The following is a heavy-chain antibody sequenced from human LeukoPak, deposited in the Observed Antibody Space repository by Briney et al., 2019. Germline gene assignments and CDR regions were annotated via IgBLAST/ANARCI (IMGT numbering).Heavy chain of an antibody. D-gene: IGHD2-2*02. CDR2: INPSGGST. V-gene: IGHV1-46*01. CDR1: GYTFTGYY. J-gene: IGHJ4*02. CDR3: AKDRELGYCGSTSCYTGFDY. Sequence: ASVKVSCKASGYTFTGYYMHWVRQAPGQGLEWMGIINPSGGSTSYAQKFQGRVTMTRDTSTSTVYMELSSLRSEDTAVYYCAKDRELGYCGSTSCYTGFDYWGQGTLVTVSS.